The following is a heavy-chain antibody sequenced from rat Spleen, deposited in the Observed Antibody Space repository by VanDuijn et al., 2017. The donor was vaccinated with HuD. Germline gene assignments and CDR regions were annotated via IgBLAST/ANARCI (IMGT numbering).Heavy chain of an antibody. CDR1: GFSLTTYH. Sequence: QVQLKESGPGLLQPSQTLSLTCTVSGFSLTTYHVTWVRQPPGKGLEWIAAISSGGRTYYNSPLKSRLSISRDTSKSQVFLKVNSLQTENTAIYFCTRDHYYDSYYHHNWFAYWGQGTLVTVSS. CDR3: TRDHYYDSYYHHNWFAY. CDR2: ISSGGRT. D-gene: IGHD1-12*03. J-gene: IGHJ3*01. V-gene: IGHV2-6*01.